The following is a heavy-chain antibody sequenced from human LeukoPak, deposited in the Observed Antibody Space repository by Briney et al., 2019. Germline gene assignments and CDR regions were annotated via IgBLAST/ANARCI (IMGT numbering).Heavy chain of an antibody. Sequence: SETLSLTRTVSGGSLSSFYWSSIRQPAGPGLEWIGRIYTSGSTNSNPSLQRRVTMSVDTSKNQFSLKLSSVTAADTAVYYCARDSYSNYSYYYYYTDVWGKGTTVTVSS. CDR2: IYTSGST. D-gene: IGHD4-11*01. CDR1: GGSLSSFY. CDR3: ARDSYSNYSYYYYYTDV. V-gene: IGHV4-4*07. J-gene: IGHJ6*03.